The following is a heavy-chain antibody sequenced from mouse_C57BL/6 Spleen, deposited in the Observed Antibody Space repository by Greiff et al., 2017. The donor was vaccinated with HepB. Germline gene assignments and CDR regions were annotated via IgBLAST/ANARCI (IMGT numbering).Heavy chain of an antibody. Sequence: VQLQQSGAELVRPGASVTLSCKASGYTFTDYEMHWVKPTPVHGLDWIGAIDPETGGTAYNQKFKGKAILNADQSSSTSYLETRSLTSEDSAVYYCTRRYYEYEFDYWGQGTTLTVAS. CDR1: GYTFTDYE. CDR3: TRRYYEYEFDY. D-gene: IGHD2-4*01. J-gene: IGHJ2*01. CDR2: IDPETGGT. V-gene: IGHV1-15*01.